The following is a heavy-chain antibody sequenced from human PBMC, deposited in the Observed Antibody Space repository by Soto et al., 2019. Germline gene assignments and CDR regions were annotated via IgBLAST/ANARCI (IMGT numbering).Heavy chain of an antibody. CDR3: ARGRVCVGHYCSSSWPYDDY. CDR2: ISAYNGNT. D-gene: IGHD6-13*01. J-gene: IGHJ4*02. Sequence: VASVKVSCKASGYTFTSYGISWVRQAPGQGLEWMGWISAYNGNTNYAQKLQGRVTMTTDTSTSTAYMELRSLRSDDTAVYYCARGRVCVGHYCSSSWPYDDYWGQGTLVTVSS. V-gene: IGHV1-18*01. CDR1: GYTFTSYG.